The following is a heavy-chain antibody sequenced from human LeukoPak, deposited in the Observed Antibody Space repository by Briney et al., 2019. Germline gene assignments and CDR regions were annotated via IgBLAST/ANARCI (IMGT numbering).Heavy chain of an antibody. CDR1: GFTFSSYW. J-gene: IGHJ4*02. Sequence: GGSLRLSCAASGFTFSSYWMSWVRQAPGRGLEWVANIKQDGSEKYYVDSVKGRFTISRDNAKNSLYLQMNSLRAEDTAVYYCARGILTGITDYWGQGTLVTVSS. CDR2: IKQDGSEK. V-gene: IGHV3-7*03. CDR3: ARGILTGITDY. D-gene: IGHD3-9*01.